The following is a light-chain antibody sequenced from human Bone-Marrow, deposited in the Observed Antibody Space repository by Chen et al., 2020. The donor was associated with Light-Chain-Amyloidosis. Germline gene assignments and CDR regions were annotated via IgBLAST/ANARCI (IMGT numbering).Light chain of an antibody. CDR1: NIGSTS. CDR2: DDS. Sequence: SYVLTQPSSVSVAPGQTGTIACGGNNIGSTSVHWYQQTPGQAPLLVVYDDSDRPSGIPERVSGANSGNTATLTISRVEAGDEADYYCQVWDRSSDRPVFGGGTKLTVL. J-gene: IGLJ3*02. CDR3: QVWDRSSDRPV. V-gene: IGLV3-21*02.